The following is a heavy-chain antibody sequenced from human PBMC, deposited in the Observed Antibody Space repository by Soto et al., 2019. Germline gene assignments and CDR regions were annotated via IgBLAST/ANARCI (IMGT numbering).Heavy chain of an antibody. Sequence: LSLTCAVSGGSISSGGYSWSWIRQPPGKGLEWIGYIYHSGSTYYNPSLKSRVTISVDRSKNQFSLKLSSVTAADTAVYYCARDSSTSLYNWFDPWGQGTLVTAPQ. CDR1: GGSISSGGYS. D-gene: IGHD2-2*01. CDR2: IYHSGST. CDR3: ARDSSTSLYNWFDP. J-gene: IGHJ5*02. V-gene: IGHV4-30-2*01.